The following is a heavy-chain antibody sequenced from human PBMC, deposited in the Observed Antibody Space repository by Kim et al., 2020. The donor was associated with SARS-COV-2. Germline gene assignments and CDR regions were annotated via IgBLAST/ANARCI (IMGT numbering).Heavy chain of an antibody. CDR2: IGTAGET. D-gene: IGHD5-18*01. CDR1: GFTFGGHD. V-gene: IGHV3-13*04. J-gene: IGHJ6*02. Sequence: GGSLRLSCAASGFTFGGHDMHWVRQGSGKGLEWVSAIGTAGETFYSVSVKGRFIISRENGRNSLFLQMDSLKVGDTAVYYCARGIHQWLGVDVWGQGTTVTVSS. CDR3: ARGIHQWLGVDV.